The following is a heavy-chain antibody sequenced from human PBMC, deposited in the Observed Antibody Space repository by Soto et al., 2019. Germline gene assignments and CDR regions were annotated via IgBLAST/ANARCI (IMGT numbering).Heavy chain of an antibody. CDR1: GFTFSGYG. CDR2: ISYDGSNK. J-gene: IGHJ6*02. Sequence: PGGSLRLSCAASGFTFSGYGMHWVRQAPGKGLEWVAVISYDGSNKYYADSVKGRFTISRDNSKNTLYLQMNSLRAEDTAVYYCVRDCSSTSCYTALMDVWGQGTTVTAP. D-gene: IGHD2-2*02. V-gene: IGHV3-30*03. CDR3: VRDCSSTSCYTALMDV.